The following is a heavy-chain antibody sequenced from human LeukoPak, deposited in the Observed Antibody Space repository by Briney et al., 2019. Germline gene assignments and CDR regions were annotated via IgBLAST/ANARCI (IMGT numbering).Heavy chain of an antibody. CDR2: IYYSGST. CDR3: ARRSSGWYEYYFDY. CDR1: GGSISSYY. D-gene: IGHD6-19*01. V-gene: IGHV4-59*12. J-gene: IGHJ4*02. Sequence: PSETLSLTCTVSGGSISSYYWSWIRQPPGKGLEWIGYIYYSGSTNYNPSLKSRVTISVDTSKNQFSLKLSSVTAADTAVYYCARRSSGWYEYYFDYWGQGTLVTVSS.